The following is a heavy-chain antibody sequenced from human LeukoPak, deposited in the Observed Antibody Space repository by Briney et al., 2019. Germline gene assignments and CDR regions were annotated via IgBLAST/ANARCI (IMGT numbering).Heavy chain of an antibody. CDR2: ISPSGGST. CDR3: ARDNSVRDEAWWFNP. D-gene: IGHD5-24*01. Sequence: ASVKVSCKASGGTFRSYAISWVRQAPGQGPEWMGVISPSGGSTTYAQKFQGRVTLTRDMSTSTDYLELSSLRSEDTAVYYCARDNSVRDEAWWFNPWGQGTLVTVSS. V-gene: IGHV1-46*01. J-gene: IGHJ5*02. CDR1: GGTFRSYA.